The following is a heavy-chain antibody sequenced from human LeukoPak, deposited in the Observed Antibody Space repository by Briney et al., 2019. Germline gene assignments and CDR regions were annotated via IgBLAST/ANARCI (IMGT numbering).Heavy chain of an antibody. CDR2: MSYDGSNK. D-gene: IGHD3-22*01. CDR1: GVTFSSYA. Sequence: GGSLRLSCAASGVTFSSYAMHWVRQAPGKGLEWVAFMSYDGSNKYYADSVRGRFTISRDNSKNTLYLQMNSLRAEDTAVYYCARDPTSVVTSPDYWGQGTLVTVSS. V-gene: IGHV3-30-3*01. CDR3: ARDPTSVVTSPDY. J-gene: IGHJ4*02.